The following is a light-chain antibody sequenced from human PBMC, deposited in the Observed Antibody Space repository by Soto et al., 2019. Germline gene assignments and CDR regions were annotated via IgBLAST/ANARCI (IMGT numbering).Light chain of an antibody. CDR3: QVCDISSGHVV. J-gene: IGLJ3*02. Sequence: SYELTQPPSVSVAPGKTASVACGGSNIGSESVHWYQKKSGQAPVLVMYYDSDRPSGIPERFSGSNSGNTATLTISRVEAGDEADYYCQVCDISSGHVVFGGGTKLTVL. V-gene: IGLV3-21*01. CDR2: YDS. CDR1: NIGSES.